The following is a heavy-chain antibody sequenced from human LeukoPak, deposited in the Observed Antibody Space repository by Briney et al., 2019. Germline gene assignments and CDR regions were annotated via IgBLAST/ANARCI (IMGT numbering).Heavy chain of an antibody. CDR3: ARGQRDVVVVAATPYYYYYGMDV. D-gene: IGHD2-15*01. Sequence: PSETLSLTCTVSGGSISSSSYYWGWIRQPPGKGLEWIGSIYYSGSTYYNPSLKSRVTISVDTSKNQFSLKLSSVTAADTAVYYCARGQRDVVVVAATPYYYYYGMDVWGQGTTVTVSS. V-gene: IGHV4-39*07. J-gene: IGHJ6*02. CDR1: GGSISSSSYY. CDR2: IYYSGST.